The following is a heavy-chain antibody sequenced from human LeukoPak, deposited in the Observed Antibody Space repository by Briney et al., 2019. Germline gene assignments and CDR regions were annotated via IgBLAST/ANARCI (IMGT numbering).Heavy chain of an antibody. D-gene: IGHD5-12*01. CDR3: ARDQLAFSGYDTLFDY. CDR1: GFTFNSYA. CDR2: VSYGGSNK. Sequence: PGGSLRLSCAAFGFTFNSYAFHWVRQAPGKGLEWVAVVSYGGSNKYYADSVKGRFTISRDDSKNTVYLQMDRLRPEDTAVYYCARDQLAFSGYDTLFDYWGQGALVSVSS. J-gene: IGHJ4*02. V-gene: IGHV3-30*04.